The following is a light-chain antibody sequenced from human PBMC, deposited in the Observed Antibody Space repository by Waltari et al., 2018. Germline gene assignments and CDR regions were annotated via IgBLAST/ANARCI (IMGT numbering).Light chain of an antibody. J-gene: IGLJ1*01. CDR3: SSYTTSSTYV. CDR1: SSDVGGYNF. CDR2: DVT. Sequence: QSALTQPASVSGSPGQSITISCTGTSSDVGGYNFVSWYQQHPGKVPKLIIYDVTNRPSGVSNRFSDSKSGNTASLTISGLQAEDEADYYCSSYTTSSTYVFGTGTKVTVL. V-gene: IGLV2-14*03.